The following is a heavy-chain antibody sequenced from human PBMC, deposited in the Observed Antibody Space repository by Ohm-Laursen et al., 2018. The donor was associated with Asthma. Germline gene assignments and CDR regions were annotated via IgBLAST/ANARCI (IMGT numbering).Heavy chain of an antibody. CDR2: ISSSSSYT. D-gene: IGHD2-21*01. Sequence: SLRLSCAASGFPFSAYTMTWVRQAPGKGLEWVSYISSSSSYTNYADSVKGRFTISRDNAKNSLYLQMNSLRAEDTAVYYCAREANCGGDCYSFDYWGQGTLVTVSS. V-gene: IGHV3-11*06. CDR3: AREANCGGDCYSFDY. J-gene: IGHJ4*02. CDR1: GFPFSAYT.